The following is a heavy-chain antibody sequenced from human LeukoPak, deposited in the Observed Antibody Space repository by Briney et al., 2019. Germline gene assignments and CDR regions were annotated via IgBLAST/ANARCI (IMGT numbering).Heavy chain of an antibody. CDR1: GFIVSSYG. Sequence: PGGSLRLSCVASGFIVSSYGMQWVHQAPGKGLEWVSFISRSSDYIYYADSVKGRFTTSRDNAKNSLYLQMNSLRAEDTAVYYCARDQLIAAAGGSHYYYYGMDVWGQGTTVTVSS. V-gene: IGHV3-21*04. CDR2: ISRSSDYI. D-gene: IGHD6-13*01. CDR3: ARDQLIAAAGGSHYYYYGMDV. J-gene: IGHJ6*02.